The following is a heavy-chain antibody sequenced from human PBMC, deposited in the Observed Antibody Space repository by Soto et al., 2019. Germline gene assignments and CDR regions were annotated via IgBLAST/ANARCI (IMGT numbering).Heavy chain of an antibody. D-gene: IGHD6-13*01. CDR1: GFTFDDYA. CDR3: VKDESINWYSGHFRH. CDR2: INWNSGSI. Sequence: EVQLVESGGGLVQPGRSLRLSCAASGFTFDDYAMHWVRQVPGKGLEWVSGINWNSGSIGYGDSVKGRFAISRDNAKNSLHLQMNSLSSEDTDLYYCVKDESINWYSGHFRHWGQGTMVTVSS. V-gene: IGHV3-9*01. J-gene: IGHJ1*01.